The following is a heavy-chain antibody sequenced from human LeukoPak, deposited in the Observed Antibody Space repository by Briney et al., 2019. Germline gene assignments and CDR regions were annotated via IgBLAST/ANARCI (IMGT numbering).Heavy chain of an antibody. J-gene: IGHJ6*03. D-gene: IGHD5-18*01. CDR3: ARVPGYSYDDYYYYYMDV. CDR2: IYYSGST. Sequence: SETLSLTCTVSGGSISSYYWSWIRQPPGKGLEWIGYIYYSGSTNYNPSLKSRVTISVDTSKNQFSLKLSSVTAADTAVYYCARVPGYSYDDYYYYYMDVWGKGTTVTVSS. V-gene: IGHV4-59*12. CDR1: GGSISSYY.